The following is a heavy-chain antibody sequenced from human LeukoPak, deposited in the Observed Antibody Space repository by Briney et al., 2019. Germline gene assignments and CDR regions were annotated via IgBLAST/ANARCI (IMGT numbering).Heavy chain of an antibody. Sequence: PGGSLRLSCAASGFTFSSYAMSWVRQAPGKGLEWVSAISGSGGSTYYADSVKGRFTISRDNSKNTLYLQMNSLRAEDTAVYYCAKDLGQPSDPGDYDIFFDPWGQGTLVTVSS. CDR1: GFTFSSYA. J-gene: IGHJ5*02. D-gene: IGHD3-9*01. CDR2: ISGSGGST. CDR3: AKDLGQPSDPGDYDIFFDP. V-gene: IGHV3-23*01.